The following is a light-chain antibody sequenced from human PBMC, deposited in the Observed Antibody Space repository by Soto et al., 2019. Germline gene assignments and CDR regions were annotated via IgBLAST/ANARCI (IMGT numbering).Light chain of an antibody. CDR2: LGS. Sequence: TQTPLSLPVTPGEPASISCRSSQSLLHSNGYNYLDWYLQKPGQSPQLLIYLGSNRSSGVPDRFSGSGSGTDFTLKISRVEAEDVGVYYCMQALQTPRTFGPGTKEDIK. V-gene: IGKV2-28*01. CDR1: QSLLHSNGYNY. CDR3: MQALQTPRT. J-gene: IGKJ3*01.